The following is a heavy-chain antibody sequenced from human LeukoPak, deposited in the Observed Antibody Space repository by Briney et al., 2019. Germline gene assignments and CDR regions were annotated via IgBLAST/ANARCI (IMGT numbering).Heavy chain of an antibody. CDR1: GYTFTSYY. CDR2: MNPNTGST. Sequence: ASVKVSCKASGYTFTSYYMHWVRQAPGQRLEWMGWMNPNTGSTGFAQSFQGRMTMTRDISIGTAYMELSTLTSDDSALYYCARGFDFYSSGSFVFDIWGRGTLVTVSS. CDR3: ARGFDFYSSGSFVFDI. D-gene: IGHD3-10*01. V-gene: IGHV1-8*02. J-gene: IGHJ2*01.